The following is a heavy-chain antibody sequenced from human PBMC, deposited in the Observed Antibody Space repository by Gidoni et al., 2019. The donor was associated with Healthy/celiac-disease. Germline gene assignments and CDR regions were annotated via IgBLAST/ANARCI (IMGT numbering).Heavy chain of an antibody. CDR1: GYTFTSYY. V-gene: IGHV1-46*03. CDR2: INPSGGST. CDR3: ARVTDYGDYVDAFDI. J-gene: IGHJ3*02. Sequence: QVQLVQSGAAVKKPGASVKVSCKASGYTFTSYYMHWVRQAPGQGLEWMGIINPSGGSTSYAQNFQGRVTMTRDTSTSTFYMELSSLRSEDTAVYYCARVTDYGDYVDAFDIWGQGTMVTVSS. D-gene: IGHD4-17*01.